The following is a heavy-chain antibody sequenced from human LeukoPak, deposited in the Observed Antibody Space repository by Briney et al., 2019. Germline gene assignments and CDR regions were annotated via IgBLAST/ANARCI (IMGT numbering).Heavy chain of an antibody. CDR2: IYHSGST. J-gene: IGHJ4*02. CDR3: AFRGYSSGWYVLY. D-gene: IGHD6-19*01. Sequence: PSETLSLTCSVSGYSISSGYYWGWIRQPPGKGLEWIGSIYHSGSTYYNPSLKSRVTISVDTSKNQFSLKLSSVTAADTAVYYCAFRGYSSGWYVLYWGQGTLVTVSS. V-gene: IGHV4-38-2*01. CDR1: GYSISSGYY.